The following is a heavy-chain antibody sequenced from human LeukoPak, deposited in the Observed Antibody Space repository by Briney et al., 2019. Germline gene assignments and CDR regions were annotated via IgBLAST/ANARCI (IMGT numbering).Heavy chain of an antibody. J-gene: IGHJ4*02. CDR1: GFTLSSYG. CDR3: AKSGKYIVGATSVDY. V-gene: IGHV3-30*18. CDR2: ISYDGSNK. Sequence: PGGSLRLSCAASGFTLSSYGMHWVRQAPGKGLEWVAVISYDGSNKYYADSVKGRFTISRDNSKNTLYLQMNSLRAEDTAVYYCAKSGKYIVGATSVDYWGQGTLVTVSS. D-gene: IGHD1-26*01.